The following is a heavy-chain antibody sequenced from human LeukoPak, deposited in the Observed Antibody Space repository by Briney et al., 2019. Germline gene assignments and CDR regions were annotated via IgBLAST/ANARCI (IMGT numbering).Heavy chain of an antibody. J-gene: IGHJ4*02. CDR1: GGSISSSSYY. Sequence: SETLSLTCTVSGGSISSSSYYWGWIRQPPGKGLEWIGSIYYSGSTYYNPSLKSRVTISVDTSKNQFSLKLSSVTAADTAVYYCARVGYCSSTSCLNFDHWGQGTLVTVSS. D-gene: IGHD2-2*01. V-gene: IGHV4-39*01. CDR3: ARVGYCSSTSCLNFDH. CDR2: IYYSGST.